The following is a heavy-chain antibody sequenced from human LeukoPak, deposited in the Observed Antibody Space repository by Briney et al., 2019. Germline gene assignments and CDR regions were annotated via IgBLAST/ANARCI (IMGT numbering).Heavy chain of an antibody. CDR2: ISYDGSNK. Sequence: GGSLRLSRAASGFTFSSYGMHWVRQAPGKGLEWVAVISYDGSNKYYADSVKGRFTISRDNSKNTLYLQMNSLRAEDTAVYYCARDLNSYYGDSSNWFGPWGQGTLVTVSS. CDR3: ARDLNSYYGDSSNWFGP. J-gene: IGHJ5*02. D-gene: IGHD4-17*01. V-gene: IGHV3-30*03. CDR1: GFTFSSYG.